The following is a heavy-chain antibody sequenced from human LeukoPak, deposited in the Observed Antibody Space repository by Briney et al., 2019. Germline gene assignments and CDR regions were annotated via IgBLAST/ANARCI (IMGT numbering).Heavy chain of an antibody. CDR3: ARDYYDSSGYYTRWFDP. Sequence: SETLSLTCTVSGGSISSYYWSWIRQPPGKGLEWIGYIYYSGSTNYNPSLKGRVTISVDTSKNQFSLKLSSVTAADTAVYYCARDYYDSSGYYTRWFDPWGQGTLVTVSS. CDR2: IYYSGST. CDR1: GGSISSYY. V-gene: IGHV4-59*01. J-gene: IGHJ5*02. D-gene: IGHD3-22*01.